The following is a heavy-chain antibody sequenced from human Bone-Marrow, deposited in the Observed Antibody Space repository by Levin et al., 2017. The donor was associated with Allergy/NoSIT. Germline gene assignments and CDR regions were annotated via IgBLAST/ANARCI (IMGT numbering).Heavy chain of an antibody. CDR3: ARVAPLKYYYYGMDV. D-gene: IGHD2-15*01. Sequence: GGSLRLSCAASGFTFSSYGMHWVRQAPGKGLEWVAVIWYDGSNKYYADSVKGRFTISRDNSKNTLYLQMNSLRAEDTAVYYCARVAPLKYYYYGMDVWGQGTTVTVSS. CDR2: IWYDGSNK. J-gene: IGHJ6*02. V-gene: IGHV3-33*01. CDR1: GFTFSSYG.